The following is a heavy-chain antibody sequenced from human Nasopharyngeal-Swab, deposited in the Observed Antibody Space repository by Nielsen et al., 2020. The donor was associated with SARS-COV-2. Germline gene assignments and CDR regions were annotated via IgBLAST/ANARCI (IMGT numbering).Heavy chain of an antibody. J-gene: IGHJ4*02. D-gene: IGHD3-10*01. Sequence: GGSLRLSCAASGFTFSSYAMSWVRQAPGKGLEWVSAISGSGGSTYYADSVKGRFTISRDNSKNTLYLQMNSLRAEDTAVYYCAKDRKATYYYGSGGFDYWGQGTLVTVSS. V-gene: IGHV3-23*01. CDR2: ISGSGGST. CDR1: GFTFSSYA. CDR3: AKDRKATYYYGSGGFDY.